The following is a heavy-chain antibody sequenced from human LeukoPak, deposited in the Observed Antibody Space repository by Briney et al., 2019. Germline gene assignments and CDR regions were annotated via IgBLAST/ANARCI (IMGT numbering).Heavy chain of an antibody. CDR3: ATETNGRHYDY. D-gene: IGHD1-14*01. V-gene: IGHV3-21*06. Sequence: GGSQRLSCTASGLTFSTSGFNWVRQAPGKGQEWVASIGPTGSDRYHADSIKGRFTISRDNANNFLYLQMNSLRAEDTAVYYCATETNGRHYDYWGQGTLLTVSS. CDR2: IGPTGSDR. CDR1: GLTFSTSG. J-gene: IGHJ4*02.